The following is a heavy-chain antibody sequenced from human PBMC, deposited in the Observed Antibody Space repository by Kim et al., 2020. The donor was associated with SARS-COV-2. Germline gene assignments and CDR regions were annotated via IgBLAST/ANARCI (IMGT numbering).Heavy chain of an antibody. CDR2: ISGSGGST. J-gene: IGHJ6*02. D-gene: IGHD2-2*01. CDR1: GFTFSSYA. V-gene: IGHV3-23*01. Sequence: GGSLRLSCAASGFTFSSYAMSWVRQAPGKGLEWVSAISGSGGSTYYADSVKGRFTISRDNSKNTLYLQMNSLRAEATAVYYCATAAGSGYELLLHYYYYYGMCAWGHRGTLSVSS. CDR3: ATAAGSGYELLLHYYYYYGMCA.